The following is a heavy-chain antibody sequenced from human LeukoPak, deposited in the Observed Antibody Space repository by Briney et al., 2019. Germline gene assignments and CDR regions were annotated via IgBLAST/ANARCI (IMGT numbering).Heavy chain of an antibody. CDR2: IGTSGNTI. V-gene: IGHV3-48*01. CDR3: ARDQWLDY. CDR1: GFTFSGYI. D-gene: IGHD6-19*01. J-gene: IGHJ4*02. Sequence: GGSLRLSCAASGFTFSGYIMNWVRQAPGKGLEWVSFIGTSGNTIYYADSVKGRFTVSRDNAKNSLYLQLNSLRAEDTAVYYCARDQWLDYWGQGTLVTVSS.